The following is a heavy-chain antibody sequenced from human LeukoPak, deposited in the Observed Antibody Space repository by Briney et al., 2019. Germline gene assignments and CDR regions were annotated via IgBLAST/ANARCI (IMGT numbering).Heavy chain of an antibody. V-gene: IGHV3-74*01. CDR1: GFSLSRYW. CDR2: INTDGSST. J-gene: IGHJ4*02. D-gene: IGHD3-10*01. Sequence: GGSLRLSCAAFGFSLSRYWMHWVRQAPGKGLVWVSRINTDGSSTSYADSVKGRFTISRDNAKNTLYLQMNSLRAEDTAVYYCAKVPNYGSDYWGQGTLVTVSS. CDR3: AKVPNYGSDY.